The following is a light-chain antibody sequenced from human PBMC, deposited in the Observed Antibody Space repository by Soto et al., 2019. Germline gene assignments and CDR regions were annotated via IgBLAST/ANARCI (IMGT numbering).Light chain of an antibody. CDR2: EVS. Sequence: QSVLTQPASVSGSPGQSITISCTGTSSDVGGYDFVSWYQHHPGKAPKLIIYEVSTRPSGVSNRFSGSKSGNTASLTIYGLQAEEEADYYCSSYTSDWGVFGTGTKAT. V-gene: IGLV2-14*01. CDR3: SSYTSDWGV. CDR1: SSDVGGYDF. J-gene: IGLJ1*01.